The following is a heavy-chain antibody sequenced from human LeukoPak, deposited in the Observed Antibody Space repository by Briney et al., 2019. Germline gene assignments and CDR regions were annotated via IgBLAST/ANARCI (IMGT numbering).Heavy chain of an antibody. D-gene: IGHD3-3*01. J-gene: IGHJ4*02. CDR3: ATAPPTVLRFLEWLSTFDY. V-gene: IGHV1-24*01. Sequence: ASVKDSCKVSGYTLTELPMHWVRPAPGKGLEWVGGFYPEDGETIYAQKFQGRVTMTEDTSTDTAYMELSSLRSEDTAVYYCATAPPTVLRFLEWLSTFDYWGQGTLVTVSS. CDR2: FYPEDGET. CDR1: GYTLTELP.